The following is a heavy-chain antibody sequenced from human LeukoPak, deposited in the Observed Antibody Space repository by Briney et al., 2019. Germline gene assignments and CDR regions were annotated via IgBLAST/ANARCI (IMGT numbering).Heavy chain of an antibody. J-gene: IGHJ5*02. Sequence: SETLSLTCSVSGGSIDSGHYYWSWIRHHPGKGLEWIGYIYYSGSTHYNPSLRSRVTISRDTSDNQFSLKLTSVTAADTAVYYCAGGNDNGGYENDNWFDPWGQGTLVTVSS. CDR3: AGGNDNGGYENDNWFDP. CDR1: GGSIDSGHYY. CDR2: IYYSGST. D-gene: IGHD4-17*01. V-gene: IGHV4-31*03.